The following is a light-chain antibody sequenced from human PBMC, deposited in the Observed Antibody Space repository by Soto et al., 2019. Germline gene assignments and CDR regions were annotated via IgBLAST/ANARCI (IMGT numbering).Light chain of an antibody. J-gene: IGKJ4*01. V-gene: IGKV3-11*01. Sequence: EIVLTQSPATLSLSPGERATLSCRASQSVRNDLVWYHQKPGQAPRVLIYSASNRATGIPARFSGSGSGTHFPLTISRLEPEDFAVYYWQKRTSCPPIFGGGTKVEIK. CDR3: QKRTSCPPI. CDR2: SAS. CDR1: QSVRND.